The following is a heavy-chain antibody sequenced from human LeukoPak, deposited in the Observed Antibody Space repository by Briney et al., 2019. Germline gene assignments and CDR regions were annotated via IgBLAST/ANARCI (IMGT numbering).Heavy chain of an antibody. CDR3: ARGLVPAAIESYYYYYGMDV. D-gene: IGHD2-2*01. CDR2: MNPNSGNT. Sequence: GASVKVSCKASGYTFTSYDINWVRQATGQGLEWMGWMNPNSGNTGYAQKFQGRVTMTRNTSISTAYMELSSLRSEDTAVYYCARGLVPAAIESYYYYYGMDVWGQGTTVTVSS. V-gene: IGHV1-8*01. CDR1: GYTFTSYD. J-gene: IGHJ6*02.